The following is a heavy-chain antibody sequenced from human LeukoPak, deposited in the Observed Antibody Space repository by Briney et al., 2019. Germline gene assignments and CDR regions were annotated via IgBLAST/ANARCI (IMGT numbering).Heavy chain of an antibody. D-gene: IGHD3-22*01. CDR1: GFTFDDYA. V-gene: IGHV3-9*01. CDR3: AKDGTYYYDSSGYWGYFDY. J-gene: IGHJ4*02. Sequence: GGSLRLSCAASGFTFDDYAMHWVRQAPGEGLEWVSGIRWNSGSIGYADSVKGRFTISRDNAKNSLYLQMNSLRAEDTALYYCAKDGTYYYDSSGYWGYFDYWGQGTLVTVSS. CDR2: IRWNSGSI.